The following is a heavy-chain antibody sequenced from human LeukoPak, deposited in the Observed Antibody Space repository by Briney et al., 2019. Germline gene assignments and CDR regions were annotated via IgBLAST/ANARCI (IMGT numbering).Heavy chain of an antibody. CDR2: ISSSSSYI. CDR3: ARDGGAVLVILDAFDI. Sequence: PGGSLRLSCAASGFTFSSYSMNWVRQAPGKGLEWVSSISSSSSYIYYADSVKGRFTISRDNAKNSLYLQMNSLRAEDTAVYYCARDGGAVLVILDAFDIWGQGTMVTVSS. CDR1: GFTFSSYS. J-gene: IGHJ3*02. V-gene: IGHV3-21*01. D-gene: IGHD3-22*01.